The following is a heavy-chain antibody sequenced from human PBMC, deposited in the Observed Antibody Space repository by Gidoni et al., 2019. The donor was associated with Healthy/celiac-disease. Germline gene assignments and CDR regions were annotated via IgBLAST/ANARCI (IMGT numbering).Heavy chain of an antibody. CDR3: ARWPSIYYCDSSGQLTPLYYFDY. CDR2: IYYSGST. J-gene: IGHJ4*02. V-gene: IGHV4-39*01. D-gene: IGHD3-22*01. CDR1: GGSISSSSYY. Sequence: QLQLQESGPGLVKPSETLSLTCTVSGGSISSSSYYWGWIRQPPGKGLEWIGSIYYSGSTYYNPSLKSRVTISVDTSKNQFSLKLSSVTAADTAVYYCARWPSIYYCDSSGQLTPLYYFDYWGQGTLVTVSS.